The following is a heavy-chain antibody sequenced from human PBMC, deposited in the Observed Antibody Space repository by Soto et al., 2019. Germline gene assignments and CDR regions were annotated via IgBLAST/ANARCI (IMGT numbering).Heavy chain of an antibody. D-gene: IGHD2-2*01. J-gene: IGHJ5*02. V-gene: IGHV4-61*01. CDR1: GGSVSNGIYY. CDR3: AREYHP. CDR2: IYNSGTT. Sequence: SETLSPTVTSMGGSVSNGIYYWTWIRQTPGKGLEWIGHIYNSGTTNYNPTLKSRVSISVDTTKNQVSLKLDSVTAADTAMYYCAREYHPWGQGTLVTVS.